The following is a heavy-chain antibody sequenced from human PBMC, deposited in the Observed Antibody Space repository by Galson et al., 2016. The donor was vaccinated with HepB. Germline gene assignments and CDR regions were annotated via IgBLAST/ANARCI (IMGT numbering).Heavy chain of an antibody. Sequence: SLRLSCAASGFTFSTYWMGRVRQAPGKGLEWVANIEGDGTKKFYVDSVKGRFAVSRDNAQNSLYLQMNSLRAEATAIYYCARHGAWNFEYWGQGTLVTVSS. J-gene: IGHJ4*02. CDR1: GFTFSTYW. V-gene: IGHV3-7*01. CDR3: ARHGAWNFEY. CDR2: IEGDGTKK. D-gene: IGHD4-17*01.